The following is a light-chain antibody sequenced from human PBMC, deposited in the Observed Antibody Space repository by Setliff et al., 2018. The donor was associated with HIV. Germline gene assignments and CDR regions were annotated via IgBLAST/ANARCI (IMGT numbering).Light chain of an antibody. V-gene: IGLV2-8*01. CDR3: SSFAGSNKV. CDR2: EVT. Sequence: SALTQPPSASGSPGQSVTISCTGTSSDVGGYNYVSWYQQHPGKAPKLMIYEVTKRPSGVPDRFSGSKSGNTASLTVSGLQAEDEADYYCSSFAGSNKVFGTGTKVTV. J-gene: IGLJ1*01. CDR1: SSDVGGYNY.